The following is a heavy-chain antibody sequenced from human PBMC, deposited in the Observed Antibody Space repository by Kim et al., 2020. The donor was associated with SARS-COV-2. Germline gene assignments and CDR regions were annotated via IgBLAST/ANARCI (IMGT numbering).Heavy chain of an antibody. CDR3: AKDPPSVELVWLVELYY. CDR2: ISGSGGST. J-gene: IGHJ4*02. CDR1: GFTFSSYA. Sequence: GGSLRLSCAASGFTFSSYAMSWVRQAPGKGLEWVSAISGSGGSTYYADSVKGRFTISRDNSKNTLYLQMNSLRAEDTAVYYCAKDPPSVELVWLVELYYWGQGTLVTVSS. D-gene: IGHD6-19*01. V-gene: IGHV3-23*01.